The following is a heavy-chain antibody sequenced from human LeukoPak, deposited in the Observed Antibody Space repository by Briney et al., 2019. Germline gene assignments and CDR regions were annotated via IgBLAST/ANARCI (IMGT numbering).Heavy chain of an antibody. CDR3: ARDNSVRDEAWWFNP. V-gene: IGHV1-46*01. Sequence: ASVKVSCKASGYTFTNHAINWVRQAPGQGPEWMGVISPSGGSTTYAQKFQGRVTLTRDMSTSTDYLELSSLRSEDTAVYYCARDNSVRDEAWWFNPWGQGTLVTVSS. CDR2: ISPSGGST. CDR1: GYTFTNHA. D-gene: IGHD5-24*01. J-gene: IGHJ5*02.